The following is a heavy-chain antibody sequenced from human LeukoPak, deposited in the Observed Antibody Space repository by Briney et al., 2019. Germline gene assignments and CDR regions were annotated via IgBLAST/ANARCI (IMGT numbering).Heavy chain of an antibody. V-gene: IGHV3-53*01. D-gene: IGHD7-27*01. CDR3: AREIGQLGGAFDI. CDR1: GFTVSTVY. CDR2: IYGGPTA. Sequence: GGSLRLSCAASGFTVSTVYMTWVRQAPGKGLEWVSVIYGGPTAFYADSVKDRFTISRDNPKNTLNLQMNSLRAEDTAVYYCAREIGQLGGAFDIWGQGAMVTVSS. J-gene: IGHJ3*02.